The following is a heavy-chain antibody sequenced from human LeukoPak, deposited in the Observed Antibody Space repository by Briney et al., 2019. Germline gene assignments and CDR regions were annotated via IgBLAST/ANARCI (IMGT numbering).Heavy chain of an antibody. Sequence: GGSLRLSCAASGFTFSSYWMSWVRQAPGKGLEWVANIKQDGSEKHYVDSVKGRFTISRDNAKNSLYLQMNSLRAEDTAVYYCARDGGGYSYGYSDYWGQGTLVTVSS. D-gene: IGHD5-18*01. J-gene: IGHJ4*02. CDR1: GFTFSSYW. V-gene: IGHV3-7*03. CDR2: IKQDGSEK. CDR3: ARDGGGYSYGYSDY.